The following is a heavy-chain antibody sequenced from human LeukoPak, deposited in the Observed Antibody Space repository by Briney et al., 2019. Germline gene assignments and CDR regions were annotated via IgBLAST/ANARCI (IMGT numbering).Heavy chain of an antibody. CDR3: ARSYNWNYEDY. D-gene: IGHD1-7*01. J-gene: IGHJ4*02. V-gene: IGHV3-21*01. CDR1: GFTFSSYS. CDR2: ISSSSSYI. Sequence: GGSLRLSCAASGFTFSSYSMNWVRQAPGKGLEWVSSISSSSSYIYYADSVKGRFTISRDNAKNSLYLQMNSLRAEDAAVYYCARSYNWNYEDYWGQRTLVTVSS.